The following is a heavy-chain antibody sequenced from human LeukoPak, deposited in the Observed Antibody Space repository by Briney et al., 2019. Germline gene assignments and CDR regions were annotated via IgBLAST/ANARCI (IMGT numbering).Heavy chain of an antibody. Sequence: GGSLRLSCAASGFTFSSYWMSWVRQAPGKGLEWVANIKQDGSEKYYVDSVKGRFTISRDNAKNSLYLQMNSLRAEDTAVYYCARAPYYDFWSGSYNWFDPWGQGTLVTVSS. J-gene: IGHJ5*02. V-gene: IGHV3-7*01. CDR1: GFTFSSYW. CDR3: ARAPYYDFWSGSYNWFDP. D-gene: IGHD3-3*01. CDR2: IKQDGSEK.